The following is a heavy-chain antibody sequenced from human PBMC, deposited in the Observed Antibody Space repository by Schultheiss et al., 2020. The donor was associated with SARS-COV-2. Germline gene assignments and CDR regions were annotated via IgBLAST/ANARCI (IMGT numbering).Heavy chain of an antibody. J-gene: IGHJ4*02. D-gene: IGHD6-19*01. V-gene: IGHV4-59*01. CDR1: GGSISSYY. CDR3: AREVSSPFDY. Sequence: SETLSLTCTVSGGSISSYYWSWIRQPPGKGLEWIASISSTGSTHDNPSLKSRVTISVDKSKNQFSLKVNSVTAADTAVYYCAREVSSPFDYWGQGTLVTVSS. CDR2: ISSTGST.